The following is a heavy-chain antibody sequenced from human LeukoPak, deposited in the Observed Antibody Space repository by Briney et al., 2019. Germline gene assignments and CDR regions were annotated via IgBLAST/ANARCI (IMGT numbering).Heavy chain of an antibody. Sequence: SGPTLVNPTQTLTLTCTLSGFSLSTSGMRVSWIRQPPGKALEWLARIDWNDDKFYSTSLKTRLTISKDTSKNQVVLTMTNMDPVDTATYYCARIVAYCSGGSCYDGGFDPWGQGTLVTVSS. CDR2: IDWNDDK. D-gene: IGHD2-15*01. CDR3: ARIVAYCSGGSCYDGGFDP. CDR1: GFSLSTSGMR. J-gene: IGHJ5*02. V-gene: IGHV2-70*04.